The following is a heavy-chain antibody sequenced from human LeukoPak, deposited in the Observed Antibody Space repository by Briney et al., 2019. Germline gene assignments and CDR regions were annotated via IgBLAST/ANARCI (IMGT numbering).Heavy chain of an antibody. Sequence: SQTLSLTCAVSGGSISSGGYSWSWIRQPPGKGLEWIGYIYYSGSTYYNPSLKSRVTISVDTSKNQFSLKLSSVTAADTAVYYCARDMSGSTPWSDPWGQGTLVTVSS. CDR3: ARDMSGSTPWSDP. CDR1: GGSISSGGYS. CDR2: IYYSGST. D-gene: IGHD3-10*01. J-gene: IGHJ5*02. V-gene: IGHV4-30-4*07.